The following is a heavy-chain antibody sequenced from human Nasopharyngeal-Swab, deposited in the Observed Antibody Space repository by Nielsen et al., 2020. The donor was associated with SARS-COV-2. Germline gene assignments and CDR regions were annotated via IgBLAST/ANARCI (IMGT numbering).Heavy chain of an antibody. CDR1: GGSFNGFN. D-gene: IGHD1-26*01. CDR2: INHNERT. Sequence: SETLSLTCSVSGGSFNGFNWNWIRQPPGKGLEWIREINHNERTNYNPSLRNRVTMLVDTSNNQVSLKLSSVTATDTGVYYCARAGRVGDAFTGLDVWGQGTTVTVSS. J-gene: IGHJ6*02. V-gene: IGHV4-34*01. CDR3: ARAGRVGDAFTGLDV.